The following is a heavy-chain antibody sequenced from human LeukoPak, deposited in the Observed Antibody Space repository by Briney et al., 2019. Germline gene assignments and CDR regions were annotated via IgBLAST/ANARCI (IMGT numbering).Heavy chain of an antibody. D-gene: IGHD3-3*01. V-gene: IGHV4-30-2*03. Sequence: SQTLSLTCTVSGGSISSGGYYWSWIRQPPGKGLEWIGNIYHSGSTYYNPSLKSRVTISVDTSKNQFSLKLSSVTAADTAVYYCARHPVFWSGWTTDWGQGTLVTVSS. CDR1: GGSISSGGYY. CDR2: IYHSGST. CDR3: ARHPVFWSGWTTD. J-gene: IGHJ4*02.